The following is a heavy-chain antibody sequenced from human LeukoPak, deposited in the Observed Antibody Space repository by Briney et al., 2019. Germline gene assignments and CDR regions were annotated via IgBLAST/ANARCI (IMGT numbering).Heavy chain of an antibody. CDR1: GGSISSSSYY. Sequence: SETLSLTCTVSGGSISSSSYYWGWIRQPPGKGLEWIGSIYYSGSTYYNPSLKSRVTISVDTSKNQFSLKLSSVTAADTAVYYCARECGYYGSGSYLVSFDYWGQGTLVTVSS. CDR3: ARECGYYGSGSYLVSFDY. CDR2: IYYSGST. J-gene: IGHJ4*02. D-gene: IGHD3-10*01. V-gene: IGHV4-39*02.